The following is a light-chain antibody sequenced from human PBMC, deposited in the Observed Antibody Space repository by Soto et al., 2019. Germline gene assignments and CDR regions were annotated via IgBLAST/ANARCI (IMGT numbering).Light chain of an antibody. CDR2: AAS. CDR1: QDINSW. J-gene: IGKJ1*01. CDR3: QQANTFPGT. V-gene: IGKV1-12*01. Sequence: IQMTQSPSSVSASVGDRVTITCRASQDINSWLAWYQQKPGKAPNLLIYAASNLQNGVPSRFSGSGFGTDFTLPISSLPPEDFATYYCQQANTFPGTFGQGTKVEIK.